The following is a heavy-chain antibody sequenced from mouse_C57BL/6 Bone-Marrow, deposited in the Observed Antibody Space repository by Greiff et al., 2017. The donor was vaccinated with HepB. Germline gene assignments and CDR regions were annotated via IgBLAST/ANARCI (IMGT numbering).Heavy chain of an antibody. V-gene: IGHV7-3*01. J-gene: IGHJ1*03. Sequence: EVQLVESGGGLVQPGGSLSLSCAASGFTFTDYYMSWVRQPPGKALEWFGFIRNKANGYTTEYSESVKGRFTISRDNSHSILYLQMNALRAEDSATYYCARLHGSSFWYFDVWGTGTTVTVSS. CDR3: ARLHGSSFWYFDV. CDR2: IRNKANGYTT. D-gene: IGHD1-1*01. CDR1: GFTFTDYY.